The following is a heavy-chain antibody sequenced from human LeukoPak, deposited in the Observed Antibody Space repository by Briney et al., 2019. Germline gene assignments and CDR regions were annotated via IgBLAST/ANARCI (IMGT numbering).Heavy chain of an antibody. CDR2: INPNSGGT. J-gene: IGHJ4*02. V-gene: IGHV1-2*02. Sequence: ASVTVSCKASGYTFTGYYIHWVRQAPGQGLEWMGWINPNSGGTKHAQKFQGRVTMTRDTSISTAYMELSSLRSDDTAMYYCARGVYRDQSYYASGTYYIIDYWGQRTLVTVSS. D-gene: IGHD3-10*01. CDR3: ARGVYRDQSYYASGTYYIIDY. CDR1: GYTFTGYY.